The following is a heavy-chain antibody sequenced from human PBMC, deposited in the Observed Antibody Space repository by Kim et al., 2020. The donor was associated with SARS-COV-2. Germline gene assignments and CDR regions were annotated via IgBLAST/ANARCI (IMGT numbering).Heavy chain of an antibody. Sequence: PSFQGQVTISADKAISTAYLQWSSLKASDTAMYYCARSYSSGWYDAFDIWGQGTMVTVSS. D-gene: IGHD6-19*01. CDR3: ARSYSSGWYDAFDI. J-gene: IGHJ3*02. V-gene: IGHV5-51*01.